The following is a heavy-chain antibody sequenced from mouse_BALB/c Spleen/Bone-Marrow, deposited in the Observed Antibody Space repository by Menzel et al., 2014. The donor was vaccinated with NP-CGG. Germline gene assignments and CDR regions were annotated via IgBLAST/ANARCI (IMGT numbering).Heavy chain of an antibody. V-gene: IGHV4-1*02. CDR1: EFDFSRYW. Sequence: DVKLQESGGGLVQPGGSLKLSCAASEFDFSRYWMSWVRQAPGKGLEWIGEINPDSSTINYTPSLKDKFIISRDNAKNTLYLQMSKVRSEDTALYYCARQGYYGYSDYWGQGTTLTVSS. CDR3: ARQGYYGYSDY. CDR2: INPDSSTI. D-gene: IGHD1-2*01. J-gene: IGHJ2*01.